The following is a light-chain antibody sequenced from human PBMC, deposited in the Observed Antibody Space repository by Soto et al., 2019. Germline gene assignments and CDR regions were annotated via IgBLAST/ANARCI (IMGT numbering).Light chain of an antibody. V-gene: IGKV1-16*02. CDR1: QDISNY. J-gene: IGKJ2*03. CDR2: AAS. Sequence: DIQLTQSPSSLSASVGDRVTITCRASQDISNYVAWFQQKPGKAPRSLIYAASGLHSGLPSKFSGSGSGTDFILTISNLQPEDFATYYCQQYKTYPYSFGQGTRLEI. CDR3: QQYKTYPYS.